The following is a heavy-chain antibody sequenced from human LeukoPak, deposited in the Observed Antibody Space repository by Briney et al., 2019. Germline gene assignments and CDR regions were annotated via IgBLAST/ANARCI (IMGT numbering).Heavy chain of an antibody. V-gene: IGHV1-2*02. Sequence: GASVKVSCKASGYTFTGYYMHWVRQAPGQGLEWMGWINPNSGGTNYAQKLQGRVTMTTDTSTSTAYMELRSLRSDDTAVYYCAREGQGPYYDFWSGYYFFDYWGQGTLVTVSS. J-gene: IGHJ4*02. D-gene: IGHD3-3*01. CDR1: GYTFTGYY. CDR3: AREGQGPYYDFWSGYYFFDY. CDR2: INPNSGGT.